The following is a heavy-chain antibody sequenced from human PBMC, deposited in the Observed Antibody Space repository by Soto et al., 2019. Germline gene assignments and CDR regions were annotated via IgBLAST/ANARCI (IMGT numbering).Heavy chain of an antibody. J-gene: IGHJ4*02. CDR3: ATAPGYWGSAPLDF. Sequence: DVQLVESGGGLVKPGGSLRLSCVASGLTFSDAWMNWLRQVPGKGPEWVARIRSQSDGGTRDYTAPVNGRFTISRDDSKSTLYLQMNSLKTDDTGIYYCATAPGYWGSAPLDFSGQGTLVTVSS. V-gene: IGHV3-15*07. CDR2: IRSQSDGGTR. CDR1: GLTFSDAW. D-gene: IGHD7-27*01.